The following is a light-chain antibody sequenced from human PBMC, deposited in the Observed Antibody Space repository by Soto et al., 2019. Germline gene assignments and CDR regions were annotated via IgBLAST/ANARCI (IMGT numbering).Light chain of an antibody. Sequence: EIVMTPAPATLSVSPGERATLSCGASQRVGINLACYQQIPGQAPRLLIYSASTRASGIPDRFSGSGSGTEFTLTISSLQSEDFAFFYCQQYDGCPRTFGHGTKVDIK. V-gene: IGKV3-15*01. J-gene: IGKJ1*01. CDR1: QRVGIN. CDR3: QQYDGCPRT. CDR2: SAS.